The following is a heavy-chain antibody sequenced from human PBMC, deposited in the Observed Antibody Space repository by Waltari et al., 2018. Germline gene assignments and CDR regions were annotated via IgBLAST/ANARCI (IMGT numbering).Heavy chain of an antibody. V-gene: IGHV3-21*01. J-gene: IGHJ6*02. CDR2: ISSSSSYI. CDR3: ARDNPYYDFWSGYSTDSGMDV. Sequence: EVQLVESGGGLVKPGGSLRLSCAASGFTFSSYSMNWVRQAPGKGLEWVSSISSSSSYIYYADSVKGRFTISRDNAKNSLYLQMNSLRAEDTAVYYCARDNPYYDFWSGYSTDSGMDVWGQGTTVTVSS. D-gene: IGHD3-3*01. CDR1: GFTFSSYS.